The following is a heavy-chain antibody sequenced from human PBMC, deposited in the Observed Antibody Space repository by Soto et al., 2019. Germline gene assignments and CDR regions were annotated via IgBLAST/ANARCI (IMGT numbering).Heavy chain of an antibody. J-gene: IGHJ4*02. CDR2: ISYDGSNK. CDR1: GFTFSSYG. V-gene: IGHV3-30*18. D-gene: IGHD2-15*01. CDR3: AKDGAAVVGLDY. Sequence: GGSMKLSCAASGFTFSSYGMHWVRQAPGKGLEWVAVISYDGSNKYYADSVKGRFTISRDNSKNTLYLQMNSLRAEDTAVYYCAKDGAAVVGLDYWGQGTLVTGSS.